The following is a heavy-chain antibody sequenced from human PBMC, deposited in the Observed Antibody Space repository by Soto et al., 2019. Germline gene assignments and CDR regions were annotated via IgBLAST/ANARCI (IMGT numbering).Heavy chain of an antibody. Sequence: LRLSCAASGFTFDDYAMHWVRQAPGKGLEWVSGISWNSGSTYYADSVKGRFTISRDNSKNTLYLQMNSLRAEDTAVYYCAKGMDREAAAGTQVADYWGQGTLVTVSS. D-gene: IGHD6-13*01. CDR2: ISWNSGST. CDR3: AKGMDREAAAGTQVADY. V-gene: IGHV3-23*01. CDR1: GFTFDDYA. J-gene: IGHJ4*02.